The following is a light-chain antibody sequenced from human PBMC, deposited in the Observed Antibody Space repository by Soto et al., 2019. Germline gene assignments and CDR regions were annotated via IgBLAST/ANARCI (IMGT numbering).Light chain of an antibody. CDR2: GAY. J-gene: IGKJ1*01. Sequence: EVVLTQSPGTLSLSPGERATLSCRASQSVDSNYLAWYQQKPGRAPRLLIYGAYRRATGITDRFSGGGSGTDFTLTISRLEPEDFAVYYCQQYSSGMFGQGTKVEIK. V-gene: IGKV3-20*01. CDR1: QSVDSNY. CDR3: QQYSSGM.